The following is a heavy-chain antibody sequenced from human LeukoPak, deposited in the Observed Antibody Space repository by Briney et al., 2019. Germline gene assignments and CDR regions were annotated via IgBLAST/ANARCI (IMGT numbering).Heavy chain of an antibody. D-gene: IGHD3-10*01. CDR1: GGSISSYY. V-gene: IGHV4-59*01. Sequence: SETLSLACTVSGGSISSYYWSWIRQPPGKGLEWIGYIYYSGSTNYNPSLKSRVTISVDTSKNQFSLKLSSVTAADTAVYYCARGRSSMVRGYYYYYMDVWGKGTTVTISS. J-gene: IGHJ6*03. CDR3: ARGRSSMVRGYYYYYMDV. CDR2: IYYSGST.